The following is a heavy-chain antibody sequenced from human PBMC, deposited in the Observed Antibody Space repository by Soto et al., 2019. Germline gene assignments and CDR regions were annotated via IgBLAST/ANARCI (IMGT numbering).Heavy chain of an antibody. J-gene: IGHJ3*02. V-gene: IGHV1-18*01. CDR2: ISAYNGNT. D-gene: IGHD3-16*02. Sequence: GASVKVSCKASGYTFTSYGISWVRQAPGQGLEWMGWISAYNGNTNYAQKLQGRVTMTTDTSTSTAYMELRSLRSDDTAVYYCAKPLGGVIVQDDDAFDIWGQGTMVTVSS. CDR1: GYTFTSYG. CDR3: AKPLGGVIVQDDDAFDI.